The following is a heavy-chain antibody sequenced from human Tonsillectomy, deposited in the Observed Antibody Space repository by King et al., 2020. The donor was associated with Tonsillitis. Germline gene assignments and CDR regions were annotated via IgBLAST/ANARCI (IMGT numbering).Heavy chain of an antibody. J-gene: IGHJ3*01. CDR3: AKLNDCGDSAGGSDAFDV. D-gene: IGHD4-17*01. Sequence: VQLVESGEGLVEPGGSLRLSCAASGFTFSSYAMNWVRQAPGKGLEWVSLIYTGGATTFYADSVKGRFTISRDNSKSTLYLQMNSLRAEDTALYYCAKLNDCGDSAGGSDAFDVWGPGTMVTVSS. CDR2: IYTGGATT. V-gene: IGHV3-23*03. CDR1: GFTFSSYA.